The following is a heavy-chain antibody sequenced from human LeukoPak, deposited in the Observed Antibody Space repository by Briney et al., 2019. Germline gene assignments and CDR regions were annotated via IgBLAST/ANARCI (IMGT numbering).Heavy chain of an antibody. D-gene: IGHD6-19*01. V-gene: IGHV1-2*02. CDR1: GYTFTGYY. Sequence: ASVKVSFKASGYTFTGYYMHWVRRAPGQGLEWMGWINPNSGGTNYAQNLQGRVTVTTDTSTSTAYMELRSLRSDDTAVYYCARDKAVAGTLFDYWGQGTLVTVSS. CDR3: ARDKAVAGTLFDY. CDR2: INPNSGGT. J-gene: IGHJ4*02.